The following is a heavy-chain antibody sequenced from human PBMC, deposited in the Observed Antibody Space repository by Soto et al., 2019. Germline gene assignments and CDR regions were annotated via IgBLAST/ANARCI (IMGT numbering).Heavy chain of an antibody. D-gene: IGHD3-22*01. V-gene: IGHV4-59*01. CDR3: ARGYYDSRGQSNTFDI. CDR1: GVSITSSY. Sequence: LSLTCTVSGVSITSSYWIWIRQSSVKGLEWIGYVYYSGSTNYNPSLKSRVTISIDTSKNQFSLKLRSVTAADTAVYYCARGYYDSRGQSNTFDIWGQGTMVTVSS. CDR2: VYYSGST. J-gene: IGHJ3*02.